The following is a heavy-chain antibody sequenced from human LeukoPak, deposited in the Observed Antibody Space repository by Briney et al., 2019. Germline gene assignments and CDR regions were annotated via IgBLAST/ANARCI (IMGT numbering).Heavy chain of an antibody. CDR2: IIPIFGTA. CDR1: GGTFSSYA. CDR3: ARSLTTGYYYYYGMDV. D-gene: IGHD4-17*01. Sequence: SVKVSCKTSGGTFSSYAISWVRQAPGQGLEWMGGIIPIFGTANYAQKFQGRVTITADESTSTAYMELSSLRSEDTAVYYCARSLTTGYYYYYGMDVWGQGTTVTVSS. J-gene: IGHJ6*02. V-gene: IGHV1-69*01.